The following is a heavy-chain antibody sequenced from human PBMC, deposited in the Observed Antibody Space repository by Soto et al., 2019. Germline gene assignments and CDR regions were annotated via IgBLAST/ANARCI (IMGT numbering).Heavy chain of an antibody. J-gene: IGHJ6*02. CDR3: ARYKSNYYYGMDV. CDR1: GGSISSGGYY. Sequence: SETLSLTCTVSGGSISSGGYYWTWIRQHPGKGLEWIGYNYYSGITYYNPSLKSRVTISLDTSKNQFSLKLSSVTAADTAVYYCARYKSNYYYGMDVWGQGTTVTVSS. D-gene: IGHD1-20*01. CDR2: NYYSGIT. V-gene: IGHV4-31*03.